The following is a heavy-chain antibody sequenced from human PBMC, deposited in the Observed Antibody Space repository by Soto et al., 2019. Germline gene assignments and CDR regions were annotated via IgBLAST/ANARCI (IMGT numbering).Heavy chain of an antibody. CDR2: IYWDDSK. J-gene: IGHJ4*02. V-gene: IGHV2-5*02. D-gene: IGHD3-9*01. Sequence: QITLKESGPTLVRPTQTLTLTCAFSGFSLSTSGVGVGWIRQPPGKALEWLAVIYWDDSKHYSPSLRSRLTITKDTSKNQVVLTITNMDPMDTVTYDCAHKGPEDWPLDYWGQGTLGSVSS. CDR3: AHKGPEDWPLDY. CDR1: GFSLSTSGVG.